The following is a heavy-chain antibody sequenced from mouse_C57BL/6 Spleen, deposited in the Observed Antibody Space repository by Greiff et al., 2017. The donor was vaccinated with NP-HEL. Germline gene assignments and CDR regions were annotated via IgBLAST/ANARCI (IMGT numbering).Heavy chain of an antibody. J-gene: IGHJ2*01. CDR1: GYTFTSYW. CDR2: IDPSDSYT. D-gene: IGHD4-1*01. Sequence: QVQLKQPGAELVKPGASVKLSCKASGYTFTSYWMQWVNQRPGQGLEWIGEIDPSDSYTNYNQKFKGKATLTVDTSSSTAYMQLSSLTSKDSAVYYGARPGLGGFDYWGQGTTLTVSS. V-gene: IGHV1-50*01. CDR3: ARPGLGGFDY.